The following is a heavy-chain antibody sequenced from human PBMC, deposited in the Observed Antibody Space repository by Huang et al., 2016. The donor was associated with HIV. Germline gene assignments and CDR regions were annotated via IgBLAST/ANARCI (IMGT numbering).Heavy chain of an antibody. Sequence: VQLVESGGGLVQPGGSLRLSCVASGFTFSGYSMNWVRQAPGNGLEGISFISGSSGSIYYADSVKGRFTISRDNAKNSLSLQMNSLRADDTAVYYCTRDLVLATVMTFGAFDIWGQGTMVTVSS. CDR3: TRDLVLATVMTFGAFDI. CDR2: ISGSSGSI. CDR1: GFTFSGYS. D-gene: IGHD4-17*01. V-gene: IGHV3-48*01. J-gene: IGHJ3*02.